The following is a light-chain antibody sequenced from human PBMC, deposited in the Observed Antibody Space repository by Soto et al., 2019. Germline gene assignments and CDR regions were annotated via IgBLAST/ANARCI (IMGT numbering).Light chain of an antibody. CDR2: DVS. CDR3: SSYTSSSTLDV. V-gene: IGLV2-14*03. Sequence: QSALTQPASVSGSPRQSITISCTGTSSDVGGYNYVSWYQHHPGKAPKLMIYDVSHRPSGVSSRFSGSKSGSTASLTISGLQAEDEADYYCSSYTSSSTLDVFGTGTKLTVL. J-gene: IGLJ1*01. CDR1: SSDVGGYNY.